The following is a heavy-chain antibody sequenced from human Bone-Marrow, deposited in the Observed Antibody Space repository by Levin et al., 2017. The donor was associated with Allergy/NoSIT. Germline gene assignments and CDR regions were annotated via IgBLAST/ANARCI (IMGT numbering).Heavy chain of an antibody. CDR2: IYYSGST. Sequence: SETLSLTCSVSGASITSGDHYWSWIRQSPGKGLEWIVYIYYSGSTYYNPSLMTRITISLDPSKNHFSLKLRSVTVADTAVYYCASLSYYYGAGTHPDEDYWGQGALVIVSS. CDR1: GASITSGDHY. D-gene: IGHD3-10*01. V-gene: IGHV4-30-4*01. J-gene: IGHJ4*02. CDR3: ASLSYYYGAGTHPDEDY.